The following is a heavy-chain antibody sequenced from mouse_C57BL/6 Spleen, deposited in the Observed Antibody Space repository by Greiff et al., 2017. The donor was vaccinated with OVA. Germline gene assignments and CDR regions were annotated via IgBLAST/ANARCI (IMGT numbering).Heavy chain of an antibody. J-gene: IGHJ4*01. CDR3: ARETHYYAMDY. CDR2: ISYDGSN. CDR1: GYSITSGYY. V-gene: IGHV3-6*01. Sequence: EVQLQESGPGLVKPSQSLSLTCSVTGYSITSGYYWNWIRQFPGNKLEWMGYISYDGSNNYNPSLKNRISITRETSKNQFFLKLNSVTTEDTATYYCARETHYYAMDYWGQGTSVTVSS.